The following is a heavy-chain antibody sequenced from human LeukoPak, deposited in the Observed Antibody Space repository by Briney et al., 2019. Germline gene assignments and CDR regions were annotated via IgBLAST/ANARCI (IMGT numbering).Heavy chain of an antibody. CDR2: ISGSGGST. Sequence: GSLRLSCAASGFTFSSYAMSWVRQAPGKGLEWVSAISGSGGSTYYADSVKGRFTISRDNSKNTLYLQMNSLRAEDTAVYYCAKGTSSYYDSSGYRYWGQGTLVTVSS. V-gene: IGHV3-23*01. CDR3: AKGTSSYYDSSGYRY. D-gene: IGHD3-22*01. J-gene: IGHJ4*02. CDR1: GFTFSSYA.